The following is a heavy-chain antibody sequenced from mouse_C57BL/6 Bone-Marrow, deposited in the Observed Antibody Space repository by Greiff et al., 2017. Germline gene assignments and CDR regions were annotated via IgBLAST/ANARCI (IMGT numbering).Heavy chain of an antibody. CDR1: GYTFTSYW. V-gene: IGHV1-61*01. D-gene: IGHD2-5*01. J-gene: IGHJ1*03. CDR3: ARPYYSNYWYFDV. CDR2: IYPSDSET. Sequence: QVQLQQPGAELVRPGSSVKLSCKASGYTFTSYWMDWVKQRPGQGLEWIGNIYPSDSETHYNQKFKDKATLTVDTSSSTAYMQLSSLTSEDSAVYYCARPYYSNYWYFDVWGTGTTVTVSS.